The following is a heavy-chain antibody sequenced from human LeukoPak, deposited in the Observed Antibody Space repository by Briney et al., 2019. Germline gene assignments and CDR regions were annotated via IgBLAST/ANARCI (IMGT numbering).Heavy chain of an antibody. V-gene: IGHV5-51*01. D-gene: IGHD5-12*01. CDR2: IYPGDSDT. Sequence: GESLKISCKGSGYSFASYWIGWVRQMPGKGLEWMGIIYPGDSDTRYSPSFQGQVTISADKSISPAYLQWSSLKASDTAMYYCARHPPPLYSGYDLGFDYWGQGTLVTVSS. CDR3: ARHPPPLYSGYDLGFDY. CDR1: GYSFASYW. J-gene: IGHJ4*02.